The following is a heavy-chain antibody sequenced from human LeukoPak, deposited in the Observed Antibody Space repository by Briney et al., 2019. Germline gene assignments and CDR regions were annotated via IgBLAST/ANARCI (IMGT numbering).Heavy chain of an antibody. CDR1: GFTFSSYV. CDR3: AKGDCDYVWGSYRYFDY. Sequence: SGGSLRLSCAASGFTFSSYVMNCVRQAPGKGLEWVSTIRGSGGSTYDADSVKGRFTISRDNSKNTLYLQMNSLRAEDTAVYYCAKGDCDYVWGSYRYFDYWGQGTLVTVSS. D-gene: IGHD3-16*02. V-gene: IGHV3-23*01. CDR2: IRGSGGST. J-gene: IGHJ4*02.